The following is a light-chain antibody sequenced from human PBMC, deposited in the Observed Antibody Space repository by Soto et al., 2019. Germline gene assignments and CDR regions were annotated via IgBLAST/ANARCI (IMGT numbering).Light chain of an antibody. CDR1: QSVSAN. Sequence: EIVMTQSPATLSVSPGERATLSCRARQSVSANLAWYQQKPGQAPRLLISGASTRATGIPARFSGSGSGTEFTLTISSLQSEDFAVYYCQQYKSWPPYTFGQGTKLEIK. J-gene: IGKJ2*01. V-gene: IGKV3-15*01. CDR3: QQYKSWPPYT. CDR2: GAS.